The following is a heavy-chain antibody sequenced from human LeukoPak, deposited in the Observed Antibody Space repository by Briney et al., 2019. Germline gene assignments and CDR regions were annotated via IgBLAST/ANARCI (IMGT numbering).Heavy chain of an antibody. Sequence: GGSLRLSCAASGFTFSSYAMSWVRQAPGKGLEWVSAISGSGGSTYYADSVKGRSTISRDNSKNTLYLQMNSLRAEDTAVYYCARDPGLTGYPDAFDIWGQGTMVTVSS. D-gene: IGHD3-9*01. J-gene: IGHJ3*02. CDR1: GFTFSSYA. V-gene: IGHV3-23*01. CDR2: ISGSGGST. CDR3: ARDPGLTGYPDAFDI.